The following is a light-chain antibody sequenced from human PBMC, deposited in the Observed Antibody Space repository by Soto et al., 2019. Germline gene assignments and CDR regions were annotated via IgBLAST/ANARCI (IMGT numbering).Light chain of an antibody. J-gene: IGKJ3*01. CDR3: QQYGASPFT. CDR1: RHVYINA. V-gene: IGKV3-20*01. Sequence: VLTQSPATLSLSPGERATLSCRASRHVYINALAWYQQKPRRTPTLLIFGASTRATDIPDRFSGTGSGTDFSLTINGVEPEDSAVYYCQQYGASPFTCGPGTRVEI. CDR2: GAS.